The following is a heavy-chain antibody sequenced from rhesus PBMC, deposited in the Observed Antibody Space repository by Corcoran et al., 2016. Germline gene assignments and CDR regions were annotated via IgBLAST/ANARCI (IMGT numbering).Heavy chain of an antibody. J-gene: IGHJ5-2*02. CDR2: SGGSSGST. V-gene: IGHV4-127*01. Sequence: QVQLQESGPGLVKPSETLSLTCAVSGYSISSGYGWSWIRQPPGKGLEWIGYSGGSSGSTNYNPALKSGGTSSKDTSKNQFSLKLGSVTAADTAVYYCARDRGGTGSLDVWGRGVLVTVSS. D-gene: IGHD1-14*01. CDR3: ARDRGGTGSLDV. CDR1: GYSISSGYG.